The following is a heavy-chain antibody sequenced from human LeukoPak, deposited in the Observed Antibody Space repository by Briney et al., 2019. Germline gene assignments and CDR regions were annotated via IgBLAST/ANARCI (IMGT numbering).Heavy chain of an antibody. CDR1: GFTFSSYG. CDR2: IWYDGSNK. CDR3: ARDLPLVASGSLDY. V-gene: IGHV3-33*01. D-gene: IGHD3-10*01. Sequence: PGGSLRLSCAASGFTFSSYGMHWGRQAPGKWLEWVAVIWYDGSNKYYADSVKGRFTISRDNSKNTLYLPMNSLRAEDTAVYYCARDLPLVASGSLDYWGQGTLVTVSS. J-gene: IGHJ4*02.